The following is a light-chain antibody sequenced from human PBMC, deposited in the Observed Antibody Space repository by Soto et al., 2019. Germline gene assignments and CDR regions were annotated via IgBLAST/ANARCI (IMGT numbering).Light chain of an antibody. Sequence: DIQMTQSPSTLSASVGDRFTITFRASQSLGIWLAWHQQKPGKAPKLLIYDASTLKSGVPSRFSGSGSGTKFTLTISSLQPDDFATYYCQEYNSYSGTFGQGTKVE. J-gene: IGKJ1*01. CDR1: QSLGIW. CDR3: QEYNSYSGT. CDR2: DAS. V-gene: IGKV1-5*01.